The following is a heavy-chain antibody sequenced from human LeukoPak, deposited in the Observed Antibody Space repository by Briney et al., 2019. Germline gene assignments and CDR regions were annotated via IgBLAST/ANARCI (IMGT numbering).Heavy chain of an antibody. V-gene: IGHV3-23*05. D-gene: IGHD6-25*01. CDR2: IYNSGSEV. CDR1: GYSLSTYS. J-gene: IGHJ4*02. Sequence: GGSLRLSCVGYGYSLSTYSMTWVRQGPGKGLEWVSSIYNSGSEVFYADSVKGRFTISRDNSQNTLYLQMNSLRVEDTAIYYCAKDVVPDSGWDIDYWGQGTLVTVSS. CDR3: AKDVVPDSGWDIDY.